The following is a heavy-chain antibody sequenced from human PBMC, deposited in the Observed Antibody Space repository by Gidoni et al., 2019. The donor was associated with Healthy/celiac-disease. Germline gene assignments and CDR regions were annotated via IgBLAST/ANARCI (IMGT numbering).Heavy chain of an antibody. D-gene: IGHD2-2*01. CDR3: ARGDIVVVPAAEPGYYYGMDV. CDR2: IIPIFGKA. Sequence: QVQLVQSGAEVKKPGSSVKVSCKASGGTFSSYAISWVRQAPGQGLAWMGGIIPIFGKANYAQKFQGRGTITADESTSTAYMELSSLRSEDTAVYYCARGDIVVVPAAEPGYYYGMDVWGQGTTVTVSS. CDR1: GGTFSSYA. V-gene: IGHV1-69*01. J-gene: IGHJ6*02.